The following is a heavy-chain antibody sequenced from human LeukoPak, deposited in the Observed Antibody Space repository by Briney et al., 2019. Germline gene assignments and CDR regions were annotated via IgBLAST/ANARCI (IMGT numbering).Heavy chain of an antibody. J-gene: IGHJ2*01. CDR3: ARVKDFAYSFFDL. V-gene: IGHV4-59*01. Sequence: ASETLSLTCTLSGGSISQYYWSWIRQPPGKGPEWIGYVYRSGNTNYNPSLKNRVTISVDTSKNHFSLNLTSVTAADTAVYYCARVKDFAYSFFDLWGRGTVVTVSS. CDR1: GGSISQYY. CDR2: VYRSGNT.